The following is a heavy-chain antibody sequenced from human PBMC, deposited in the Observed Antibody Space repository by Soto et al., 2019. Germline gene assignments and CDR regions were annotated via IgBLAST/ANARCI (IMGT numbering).Heavy chain of an antibody. CDR1: SAPITKYY. CDR2: AHHSGYI. J-gene: IGHJ6*02. V-gene: IGHV4-59*01. Sequence: SETLSLTCTVSSAPITKYYWGWVRQAPGRGLEWIGFAHHSGYISYSPSLKSRVTMSVDPSKNQFSLKLSSVTAADTAVYYCARSNYPHPGDYYYYGMDVWGQGTTVTVSS. CDR3: ARSNYPHPGDYYYYGMDV. D-gene: IGHD4-4*01.